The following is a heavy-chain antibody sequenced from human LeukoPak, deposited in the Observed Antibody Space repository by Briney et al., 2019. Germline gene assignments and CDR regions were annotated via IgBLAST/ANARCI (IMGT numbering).Heavy chain of an antibody. CDR1: GCTFSSYW. J-gene: IGHJ4*02. V-gene: IGHV3-7*01. CDR2: IKQDGSEK. Sequence: PWGTLRLTCAVSGCTFSSYWMSWVRQTPGKELEWVSNIKQDGSEKYYVDSVKRRFTISRANAKNSLYLQMNSPRVNDTAVYYCARDAVTGYSSGWYKPFPFDYWGQGSLVTVSS. CDR3: ARDAVTGYSSGWYKPFPFDY. D-gene: IGHD6-19*01.